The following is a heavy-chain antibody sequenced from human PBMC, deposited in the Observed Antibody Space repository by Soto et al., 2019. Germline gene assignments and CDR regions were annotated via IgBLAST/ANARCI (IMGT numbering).Heavy chain of an antibody. CDR3: ARGGTSTTYWGLFYN. D-gene: IGHD7-27*01. CDR1: GFPFSDHA. CDR2: STGRGDST. Sequence: QTGGSLRLSCAASGFPFSDHAMHWVRQTPGKGLEWVSASTGRGDSTYYADSVKGRFTISRDNSKSTLYLQMMSLRAEDTAVYYCARGGTSTTYWGLFYNWGQG. V-gene: IGHV3-23*01. J-gene: IGHJ4*02.